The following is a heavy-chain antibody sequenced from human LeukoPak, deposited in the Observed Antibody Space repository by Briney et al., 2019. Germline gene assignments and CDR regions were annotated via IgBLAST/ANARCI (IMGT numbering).Heavy chain of an antibody. CDR3: ARDPEYSSSSFDY. D-gene: IGHD6-6*01. CDR1: GLTFSSYS. J-gene: IGHJ4*02. V-gene: IGHV3-21*01. CDR2: ISSSSSYI. Sequence: PGGSLRLSCAASGLTFSSYSMNWVRQAPGKGLEWVSSISSSSSYIYYADSVKGRFTISRDNAKDSLYLQMNSLRAEDTAVYYCARDPEYSSSSFDYWGQGTLVTVSS.